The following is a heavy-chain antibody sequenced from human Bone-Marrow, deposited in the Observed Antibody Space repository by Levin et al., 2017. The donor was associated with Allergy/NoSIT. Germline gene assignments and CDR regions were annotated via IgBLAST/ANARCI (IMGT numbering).Heavy chain of an antibody. CDR2: IKQDGSEK. J-gene: IGHJ5*02. CDR3: AREGGSGTYSQRWFDR. V-gene: IGHV3-7*01. D-gene: IGHD3-10*01. Sequence: GESLKISCAASGFTFSSYWMSWVRQAPGKGLEWVANIKQDGSEKYYVDSVKGRFTISRDNAENSLYLQMSSLTGDDTAVYYCAREGGSGTYSQRWFDRWGQGTLVTVSS. CDR1: GFTFSSYW.